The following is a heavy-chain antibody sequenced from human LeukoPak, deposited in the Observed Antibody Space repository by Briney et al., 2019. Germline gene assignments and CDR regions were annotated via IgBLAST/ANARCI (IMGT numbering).Heavy chain of an antibody. CDR1: GFTFSSHG. D-gene: IGHD3-22*01. V-gene: IGHV3-48*04. CDR2: ISSSGSTI. Sequence: GGSLRLSCVASGFTFSSHGMNWVRQAPGKGLEWVSYISSSGSTIYYADSVKGRFTISRDNAKNSLFLQMNSPRAEDTAMYYCARDSGAGYYDSSGYYYVLPRYYFDYWGQGTLVTVSS. CDR3: ARDSGAGYYDSSGYYYVLPRYYFDY. J-gene: IGHJ4*02.